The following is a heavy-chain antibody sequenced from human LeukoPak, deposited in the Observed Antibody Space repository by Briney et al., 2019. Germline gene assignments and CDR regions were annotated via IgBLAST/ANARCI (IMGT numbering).Heavy chain of an antibody. J-gene: IGHJ4*02. CDR1: GGSISSGSNY. CDR2: IYTSGST. D-gene: IGHD6-13*01. Sequence: SETLSLTCTVSGGSISSGSNYWSWIRQPAGKGLEWIGRIYTSGSTNYNPSLRSRVTISVDTSKNQFSLKLSSVTASDTAVYYCARGGYSTYWGQGTLVTVSS. V-gene: IGHV4-61*02. CDR3: ARGGYSTY.